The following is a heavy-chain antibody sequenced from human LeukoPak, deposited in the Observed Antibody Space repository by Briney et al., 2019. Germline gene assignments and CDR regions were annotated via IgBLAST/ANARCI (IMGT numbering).Heavy chain of an antibody. CDR3: VRDYENLTGSKTRFHY. D-gene: IGHD3-9*01. V-gene: IGHV3-21*01. Sequence: GGSLRLSCAASGFTFSNYGMNWVRQAPGKGLEWVSCISSSSSYIYYANSVKGRFTISRDNAKNSLYLQMNSLRAEDTAVYYCVRDYENLTGSKTRFHYWGQGTLVTVSS. CDR2: ISSSSSYI. J-gene: IGHJ4*02. CDR1: GFTFSNYG.